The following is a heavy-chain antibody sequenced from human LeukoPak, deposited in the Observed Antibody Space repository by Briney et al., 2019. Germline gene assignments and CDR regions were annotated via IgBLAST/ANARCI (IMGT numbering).Heavy chain of an antibody. CDR3: AIRYSGYDYKTDY. V-gene: IGHV4-34*01. CDR2: INHSGST. CDR1: GGSFSGYY. J-gene: IGHJ4*02. D-gene: IGHD5-12*01. Sequence: PSETLSLTCAVYGGSFSGYYWSWIRQPPGKGLEWIGEINHSGSTNYNPSLKSRVTISVDTSKKQLSLKLSSVTAADTAVYYCAIRYSGYDYKTDYWGQGTLVTVSS.